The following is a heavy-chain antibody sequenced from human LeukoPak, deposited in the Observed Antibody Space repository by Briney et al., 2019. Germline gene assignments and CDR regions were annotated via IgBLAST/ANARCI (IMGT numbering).Heavy chain of an antibody. CDR2: IYDSGST. V-gene: IGHV4-31*03. D-gene: IGHD6-6*01. CDR3: AREGDSSSSSYYFDY. J-gene: IGHJ4*02. CDR1: GGSISSGGYY. Sequence: SETLSLTCTVSGGSISSGGYYWSWIRQHPGKGLEWIGYIYDSGSTYYNPSLKSRVTISVDTSKNQFSLKLSSVTAADTAVYYCAREGDSSSSSYYFDYWGQGTLVTASS.